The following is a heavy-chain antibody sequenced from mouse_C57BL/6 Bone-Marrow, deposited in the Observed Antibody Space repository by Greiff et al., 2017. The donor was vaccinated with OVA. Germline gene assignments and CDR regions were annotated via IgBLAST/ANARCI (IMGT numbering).Heavy chain of an antibody. CDR2: IHPNSGST. Sequence: VQLKQPGAELVKPGASVKLSCKASGYTFTSYWMHWVKQRPGQGLEWIVMIHPNSGSTNYNEKFKSKATLTVDKSSSTAYMQLSSLTSEDSAVYYCAQGGNYPYYAMDYWGQGTSVTVSS. D-gene: IGHD2-1*01. CDR1: GYTFTSYW. J-gene: IGHJ4*01. CDR3: AQGGNYPYYAMDY. V-gene: IGHV1-64*01.